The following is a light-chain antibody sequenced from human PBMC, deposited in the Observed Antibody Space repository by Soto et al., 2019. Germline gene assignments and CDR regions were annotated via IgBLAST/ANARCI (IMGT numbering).Light chain of an antibody. V-gene: IGKV3-11*01. CDR3: QQRHMWPMT. J-gene: IGKJ5*01. Sequence: VLTQSPVTLSLSPGERATLSCRASQSFRGLLAWYQQKPGQAPRLLIYDAYNRATGIPPRFSGSGSGTDFTLTITSLDPEDSAVYYCQQRHMWPMTFGQGTRLEIK. CDR1: QSFRGL. CDR2: DAY.